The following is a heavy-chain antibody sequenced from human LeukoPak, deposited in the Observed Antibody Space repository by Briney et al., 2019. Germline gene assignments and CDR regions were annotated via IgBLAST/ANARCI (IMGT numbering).Heavy chain of an antibody. D-gene: IGHD5-18*01. CDR1: GYSFHSYL. CDR2: IYLGDSDT. V-gene: IGHV5-51*01. Sequence: GESLKIYCQGSGYSFHSYLIGWEREVPGKGLEWMGIIYLGDSDTRYSPSFQCQVTISADESISTAYLQWSGLKASDTAMYYCARPFLDTAMAPEIDYWGQGTLVTVSS. CDR3: ARPFLDTAMAPEIDY. J-gene: IGHJ4*02.